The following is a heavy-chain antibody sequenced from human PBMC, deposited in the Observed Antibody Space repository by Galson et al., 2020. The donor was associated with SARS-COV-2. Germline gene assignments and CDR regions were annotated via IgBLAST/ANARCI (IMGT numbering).Heavy chain of an antibody. V-gene: IGHV1-69*13. Sequence: SVKVSCKASGGTFSSYAISWVRQAPGQGLEWMGGIIPTFGTANYAQKFQGRVTITADESTSTAYMELSSLRSEDTAVYYCARLPPYDSSGYSHYWYFDLWGRGTLVTGSS. CDR3: ARLPPYDSSGYSHYWYFDL. CDR2: IIPTFGTA. J-gene: IGHJ2*01. CDR1: GGTFSSYA. D-gene: IGHD3-22*01.